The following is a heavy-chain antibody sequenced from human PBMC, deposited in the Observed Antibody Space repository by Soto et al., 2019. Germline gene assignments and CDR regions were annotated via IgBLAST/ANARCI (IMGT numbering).Heavy chain of an antibody. J-gene: IGHJ4*02. CDR1: GGSFSGDYY. V-gene: IGHV4-30-4*01. CDR3: ARGESIAARLGPFDY. CDR2: IYYSGST. Sequence: SLTCAVYGGSFSGDYYWIWIRQPPGKGLEWIGYIYYSGSTYYNPSLKSRVTISVDTSKNQFSLKLSSVTAADTAVYYCARGESIAARLGPFDYWGQGTLVTVS. D-gene: IGHD6-6*01.